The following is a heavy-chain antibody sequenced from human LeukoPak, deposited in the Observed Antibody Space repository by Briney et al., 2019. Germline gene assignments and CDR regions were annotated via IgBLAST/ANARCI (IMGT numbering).Heavy chain of an antibody. CDR2: INSDGNST. D-gene: IGHD3-22*01. V-gene: IGHV3-74*01. Sequence: GGSLRLSCAASGFTFSSYWMHWVRQAPGKGLVWVSRINSDGNSTNYADSVKGRFTISRDNAKNTLYLQMNSLRAEDTAVYYCAKDRGSGYHYFDYWGQGTLVTVSS. CDR3: AKDRGSGYHYFDY. J-gene: IGHJ4*02. CDR1: GFTFSSYW.